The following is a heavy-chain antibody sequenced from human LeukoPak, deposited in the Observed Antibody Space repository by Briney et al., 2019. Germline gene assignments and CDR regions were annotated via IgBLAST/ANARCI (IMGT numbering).Heavy chain of an antibody. CDR1: GCTFTSYY. CDR3: ARSGYDPNFDY. CDR2: INPSGGST. V-gene: IGHV1-46*01. J-gene: IGHJ4*02. Sequence: ASVKVFCKASGCTFTSYYMHWVRQAPGQGLEWMGIINPSGGSTSYAQKFQGRVTMTRDMSTSTVYMELSSLRSEDTAVYYCARSGYDPNFDYWGQGTLVTVSS. D-gene: IGHD5-12*01.